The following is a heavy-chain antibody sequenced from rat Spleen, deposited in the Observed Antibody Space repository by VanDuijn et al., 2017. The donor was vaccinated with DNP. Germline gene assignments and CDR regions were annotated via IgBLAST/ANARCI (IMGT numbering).Heavy chain of an antibody. CDR3: ATPEEGVVSWFAY. CDR2: IIYDGSRT. CDR1: GLTFSNAD. J-gene: IGHJ3*01. V-gene: IGHV5S10*01. D-gene: IGHD1-11*01. Sequence: EVQLVESGGGLVQPGRSMKLSCGASGLTFSNADMAWVRQAPKKGLEWVASIIYDGSRTYYRDSVKGRFTISRDNARSILYLQMDSLRSEDTATYYCATPEEGVVSWFAYWGQGTLATVSS.